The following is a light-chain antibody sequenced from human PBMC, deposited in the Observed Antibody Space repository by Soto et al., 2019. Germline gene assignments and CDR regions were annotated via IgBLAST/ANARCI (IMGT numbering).Light chain of an antibody. Sequence: DIAMTQSPDSLAVSLGERATINCKSSQSVLYSSNNKNYLAWYQQKPGQPPKLLIYWASTRESGVPDRFSGSGSGTDFTHTISSLQAEDVAVYHCQQHYSSLVTFGPGTKVDIK. CDR3: QQHYSSLVT. CDR1: QSVLYSSNNKNY. CDR2: WAS. J-gene: IGKJ3*01. V-gene: IGKV4-1*01.